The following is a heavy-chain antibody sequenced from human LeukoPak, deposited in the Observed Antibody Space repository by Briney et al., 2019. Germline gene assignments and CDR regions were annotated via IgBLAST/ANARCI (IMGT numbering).Heavy chain of an antibody. D-gene: IGHD6-6*01. V-gene: IGHV4-34*01. CDR2: INHSGST. Sequence: GSLRLSCAASGFTFSDYYMSWIRQAPGKGLEWIGEINHSGSTNYNPSLKSRVTISVDTSKNQFSLKLSSVTAADTAVYYCARAVRYYYYYMDVWGKGTTVTVSS. CDR1: GFTFSDYY. J-gene: IGHJ6*03. CDR3: ARAVRYYYYYMDV.